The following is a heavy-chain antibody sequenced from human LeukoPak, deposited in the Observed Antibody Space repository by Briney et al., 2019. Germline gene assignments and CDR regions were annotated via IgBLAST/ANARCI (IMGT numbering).Heavy chain of an antibody. Sequence: SETLSLTCTVSGGSISSYYWSWIRQPPGKGLEWIGYIYYSGSTNYNPSLKSRVTITVDTSKNQFSLKLSSVTAADTAVYFCARDLTKPYYRDNIEPMDVWGKGTTVTVSS. V-gene: IGHV4-59*12. J-gene: IGHJ6*03. CDR2: IYYSGST. CDR3: ARDLTKPYYRDNIEPMDV. D-gene: IGHD3-22*01. CDR1: GGSISSYY.